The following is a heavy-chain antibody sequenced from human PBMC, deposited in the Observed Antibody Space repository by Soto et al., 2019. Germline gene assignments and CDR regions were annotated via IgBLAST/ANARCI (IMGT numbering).Heavy chain of an antibody. CDR3: ARHVQYYDSSGYYGPYYYYGMDV. CDR1: GGSIRDYY. Sequence: SETLSLTCTVSGGSIRDYYWGWIRQSPGKGLEWIGYIYYTGTTKYNPSLKSRVTISVDTSENQFSLKLSSVTAADTAVYYCARHVQYYDSSGYYGPYYYYGMDVWGQGTTVT. CDR2: IYYTGTT. J-gene: IGHJ6*02. D-gene: IGHD3-22*01. V-gene: IGHV4-59*08.